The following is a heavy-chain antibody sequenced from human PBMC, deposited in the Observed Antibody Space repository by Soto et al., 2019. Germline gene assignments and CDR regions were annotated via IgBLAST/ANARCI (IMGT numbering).Heavy chain of an antibody. D-gene: IGHD2-2*02. V-gene: IGHV4-59*01. CDR2: IYYSGST. CDR1: GDSISSYY. Sequence: SETLSLTCTVSGDSISSYYWSWIRQPPGKGLEWIGYIYYSGSTNYNPSLKSRVTMSVDTSKNQFSLKLRSVIVADTAVYHCARFVRSCSGTTCYTRADVWGQGTTVTVSS. J-gene: IGHJ6*02. CDR3: ARFVRSCSGTTCYTRADV.